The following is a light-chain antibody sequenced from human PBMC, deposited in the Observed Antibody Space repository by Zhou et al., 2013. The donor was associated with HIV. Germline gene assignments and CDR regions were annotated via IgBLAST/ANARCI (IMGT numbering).Light chain of an antibody. Sequence: DIQMTQSPSSLSASVGDRVTITCRASQGINNSLAWFQQKPGKAPKSLMYVVSSLQSGVPSRFNGSGSGTDFTLTISGLKPEDFATYYCQQSYGTPLTFGGGTKVEIK. CDR1: QGINNS. CDR2: VVS. CDR3: QQSYGTPLT. J-gene: IGKJ4*01. V-gene: IGKV1-16*01.